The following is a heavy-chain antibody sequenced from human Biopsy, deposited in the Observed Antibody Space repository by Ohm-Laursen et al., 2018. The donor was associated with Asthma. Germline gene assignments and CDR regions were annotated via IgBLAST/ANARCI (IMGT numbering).Heavy chain of an antibody. CDR1: GLSSSAYY. CDR2: SDHRGNT. D-gene: IGHD3-3*01. V-gene: IGHV4-34*01. J-gene: IGHJ6*02. Sequence: GTLSLTCSMYGLSSSAYYWTWIHQTPGKGLEWIGESDHRGNTNTNATLKSRVTISKAKSANEFSLKMKSVTAADTAIYYCARGPEWSGLDIWGQGTTVTVSS. CDR3: ARGPEWSGLDI.